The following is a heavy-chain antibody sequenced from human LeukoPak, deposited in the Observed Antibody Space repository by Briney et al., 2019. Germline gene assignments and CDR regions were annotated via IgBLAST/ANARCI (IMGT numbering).Heavy chain of an antibody. V-gene: IGHV3-7*01. J-gene: IGHJ4*02. CDR2: IDPDGNDK. Sequence: PGGSLRLSCVASGFTFSSYYMSWVRQAPGKGLEWVAHIDPDGNDKYYVDSVKGRFTISRDNAKNSLYLQMNSLRAEDTAAYYCARAERRVAAPDYWGQGTLVTVSS. CDR3: ARAERRVAAPDY. CDR1: GFTFSSYY. D-gene: IGHD6-19*01.